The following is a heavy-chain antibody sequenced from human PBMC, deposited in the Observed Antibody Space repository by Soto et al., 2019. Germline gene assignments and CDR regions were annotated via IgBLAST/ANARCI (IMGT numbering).Heavy chain of an antibody. CDR1: GYRFTSYW. Sequence: PGESLKISCRTSGYRFTSYWIAWVHQRPGKGLEWMGIIFPSDSDTRYSPSFQGQVTISADRSTSTVFLQWASLKASDTAVYFCARKDKSGYFNWFDPWGQGTLVTVSS. CDR2: IFPSDSDT. CDR3: ARKDKSGYFNWFDP. D-gene: IGHD3-22*01. V-gene: IGHV5-51*07. J-gene: IGHJ5*02.